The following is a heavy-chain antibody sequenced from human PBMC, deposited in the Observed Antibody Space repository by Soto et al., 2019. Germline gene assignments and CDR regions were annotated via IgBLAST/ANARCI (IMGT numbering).Heavy chain of an antibody. CDR2: INPKFGDT. CDR1: GYTFTAYH. D-gene: IGHD3-10*02. CDR3: ARNMDYYYGRGSCNGHGV. V-gene: IGHV1-2*02. J-gene: IGHJ6*02. Sequence: QVQLVQSGAEVKEPGDSVRVSCEASGYTFTAYHIHWVRQAPGQGLEWMGWINPKFGDTTYAQDFQGRVTMIRDMSISTVYMELSRLTSDDTAIYYCARNMDYYYGRGSCNGHGVWGQGTTVTVFS.